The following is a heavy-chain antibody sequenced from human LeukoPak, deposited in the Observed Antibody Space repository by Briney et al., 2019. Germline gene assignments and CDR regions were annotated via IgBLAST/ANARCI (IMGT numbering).Heavy chain of an antibody. Sequence: GGSLRLSCAASGFSFSNYWMSWVRQAPGKGLEWVANIKQDESEKYYVDSVKGRFTISRDNAKNSLYLQMNSLRAEDTAVYYCARGRGCCGSTTCHWYYFDSWGQGSLVTVSS. J-gene: IGHJ4*02. V-gene: IGHV3-7*04. CDR3: ARGRGCCGSTTCHWYYFDS. D-gene: IGHD2-2*01. CDR2: IKQDESEK. CDR1: GFSFSNYW.